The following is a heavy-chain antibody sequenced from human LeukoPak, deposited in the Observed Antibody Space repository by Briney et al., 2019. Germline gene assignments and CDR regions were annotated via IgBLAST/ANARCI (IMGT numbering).Heavy chain of an antibody. V-gene: IGHV4-34*01. Sequence: SETLSLTCAVYGGSFSGYYWSWIRQPPGKGLEWIGEINHSGSTNYNPSLKSRVTISVDTSKNQFSLKLSSVTAADTAVYYCARGHGQQQASVPFDYWGQGTLVTVSS. D-gene: IGHD6-13*01. CDR3: ARGHGQQQASVPFDY. CDR2: INHSGST. J-gene: IGHJ4*02. CDR1: GGSFSGYY.